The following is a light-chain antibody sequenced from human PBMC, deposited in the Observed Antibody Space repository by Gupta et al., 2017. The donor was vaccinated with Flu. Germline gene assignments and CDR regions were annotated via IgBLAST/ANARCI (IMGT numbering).Light chain of an antibody. CDR1: NIGDKS. V-gene: IGLV3-21*02. CDR2: DDS. J-gene: IGLJ2*01. Sequence: SYILTQPPSVSVAPGQTATITCGGNNIGDKSVHWYQQKSGQAPVSVVYDDSDRPSGIPERFSGSNSGNPATLTISRVEVGDEADYYCQVCDSTSNHVVFGGGTKLTVL. CDR3: QVCDSTSNHVV.